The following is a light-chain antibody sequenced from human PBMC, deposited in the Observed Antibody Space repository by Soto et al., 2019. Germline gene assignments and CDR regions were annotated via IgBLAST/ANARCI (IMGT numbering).Light chain of an antibody. CDR2: SNN. V-gene: IGLV1-44*01. CDR1: SSNIGSNT. CDR3: AAWDDSLNGFYV. J-gene: IGLJ1*01. Sequence: QSVLTQRPSASGTPGQRVTISCSGCSSNIGSNTVNWYQQLPGTAPKLLIYSNNQRPSGVPDRFSGSKSGTSASLAISGLQSEDEADYYCAAWDDSLNGFYVFGTGTKVTVL.